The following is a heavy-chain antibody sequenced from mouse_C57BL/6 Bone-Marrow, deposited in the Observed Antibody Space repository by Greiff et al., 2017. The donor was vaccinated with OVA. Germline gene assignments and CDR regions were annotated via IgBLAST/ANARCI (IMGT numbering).Heavy chain of an antibody. Sequence: EVMLVESGGGLVQPGGSLKLSCAASGFTFSDYYMYWVRQTPEKRLEWVAYISNGGGSTYYPDTVKGRFTISRDNAKNTLYLQMSRLKSEDTAMYYCARLELGPPFADWGQGTLVTVSA. CDR2: ISNGGGST. CDR3: ARLELGPPFAD. CDR1: GFTFSDYY. J-gene: IGHJ3*01. V-gene: IGHV5-12*01. D-gene: IGHD4-1*01.